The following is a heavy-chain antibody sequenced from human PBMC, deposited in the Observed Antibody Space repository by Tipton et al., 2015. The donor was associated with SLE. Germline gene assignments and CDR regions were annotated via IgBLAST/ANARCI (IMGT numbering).Heavy chain of an antibody. J-gene: IGHJ6*03. D-gene: IGHD3-3*01. Sequence: TLSLTCAVYGGSFSGHYWSWIRQPPGKGLEWIGETNHSGSTNYNPSLKSRVTISVDTSKNQFSLKLSSVTAADTAVYYCARLTIFGVVIIGNYYYYMDVWGKGTTVTVSS. V-gene: IGHV4-34*01. CDR2: TNHSGST. CDR1: GGSFSGHY. CDR3: ARLTIFGVVIIGNYYYYMDV.